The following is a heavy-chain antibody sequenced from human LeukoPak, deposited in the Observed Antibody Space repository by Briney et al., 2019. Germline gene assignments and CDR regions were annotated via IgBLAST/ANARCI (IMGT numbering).Heavy chain of an antibody. D-gene: IGHD2-2*01. CDR1: GGSVNSGTYL. V-gene: IGHV4-61*09. CDR3: ARGYCSTTSCFLFDY. Sequence: SQTLSLTCTVSGGSVNSGTYLWSWIRQPAGKGLEWIGHISTSGSTDYNPSLKSRVTMSVDTSRNQFSLKLSSVNDADTAVYYCARGYCSTTSCFLFDYWGQGTLVTVSS. J-gene: IGHJ4*02. CDR2: ISTSGST.